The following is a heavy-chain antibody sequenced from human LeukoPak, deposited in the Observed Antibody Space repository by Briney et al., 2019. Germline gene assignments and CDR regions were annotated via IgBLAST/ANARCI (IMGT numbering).Heavy chain of an antibody. Sequence: GGSLRLSCVASGFTFVHFSMHWVRQPPGKGLEWVALISYDGSNKYYADSVKGRFTISRDNSKNTLYLQMNSLSPEDTAVYYCASDMSYSGYYIDYWGQGTLVTVSS. D-gene: IGHD3-3*01. CDR2: ISYDGSNK. V-gene: IGHV3-30-3*01. CDR1: GFTFVHFS. J-gene: IGHJ4*02. CDR3: ASDMSYSGYYIDY.